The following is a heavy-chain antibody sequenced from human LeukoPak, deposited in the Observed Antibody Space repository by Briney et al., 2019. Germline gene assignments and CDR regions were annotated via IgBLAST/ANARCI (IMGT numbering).Heavy chain of an antibody. D-gene: IGHD2-8*01. CDR2: FYPEDGET. J-gene: IGHJ3*02. CDR1: GYTLTELS. V-gene: IGHV1-24*01. Sequence: ASVKVSCKVSGYTLTELSMHWVRQAPGKGLEWMGGFYPEDGETIYAQKFQGRVTMTEDTSTDTAYMELSSLRSEDTAVYYCATEAHCTNGVCYTDAFDIWGQGTMVTVSS. CDR3: ATEAHCTNGVCYTDAFDI.